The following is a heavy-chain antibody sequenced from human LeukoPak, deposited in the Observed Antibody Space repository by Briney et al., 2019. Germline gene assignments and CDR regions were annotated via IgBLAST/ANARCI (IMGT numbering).Heavy chain of an antibody. CDR3: ARDGVAGIYYFDY. D-gene: IGHD6-19*01. Sequence: ASVSVSCKASGYTFTSYAMHWVRQAPGQRLEWMGWISAYNGNTNYAQKLQGRVTMTTDTSTSTAYMELRSLRSDDTAVYYCARDGVAGIYYFDYWGQGTLVTVSS. CDR2: ISAYNGNT. J-gene: IGHJ4*02. V-gene: IGHV1-18*01. CDR1: GYTFTSYA.